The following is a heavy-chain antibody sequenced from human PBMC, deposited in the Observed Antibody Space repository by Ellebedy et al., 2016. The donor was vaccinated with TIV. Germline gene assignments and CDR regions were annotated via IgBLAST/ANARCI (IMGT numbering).Heavy chain of an antibody. V-gene: IGHV4-61*01. D-gene: IGHD6-13*01. CDR1: GGSISSSSYY. Sequence: SETLSLXXTVSGGSISSSSYYWSWIRQPPGKGLEWIGYIYYSGSTNYNPSLKSRVTISVDTSKNQFSLKLSSVTAADTAVYYCARGTGMTDVWGQGTTVTVSS. CDR3: ARGTGMTDV. J-gene: IGHJ6*02. CDR2: IYYSGST.